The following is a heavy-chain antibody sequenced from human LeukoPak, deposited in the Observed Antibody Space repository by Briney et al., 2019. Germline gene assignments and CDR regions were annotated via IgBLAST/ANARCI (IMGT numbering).Heavy chain of an antibody. CDR1: GFTFSSYA. J-gene: IGHJ4*02. CDR3: AKASGYYPYYFDY. CDR2: IRGSGGST. D-gene: IGHD3-22*01. V-gene: IGHV3-23*01. Sequence: GGSLRLSCATSGFTFSSYAMSWVRQAPGKGLEWVSAIRGSGGSTYYADSVKGRFTISRDNSKNTLYLQMNSLRAGDTAVYYCAKASGYYPYYFDYWGQGTLVTVSS.